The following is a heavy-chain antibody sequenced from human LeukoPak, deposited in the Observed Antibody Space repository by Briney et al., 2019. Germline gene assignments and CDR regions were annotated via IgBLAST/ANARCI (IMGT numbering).Heavy chain of an antibody. V-gene: IGHV3-7*01. CDR2: IKPDGREK. CDR3: ASSQWASVANNY. J-gene: IGHJ4*02. D-gene: IGHD6-19*01. Sequence: GGSLRLSCAASGFSFSRYWMSWVRQAPGKGLEWVANIKPDGREKYYLDSVKGRFTISRDNAKNSLYLQMNSLRAEDTDVYYCASSQWASVANNYWGQGTLVTVSS. CDR1: GFSFSRYW.